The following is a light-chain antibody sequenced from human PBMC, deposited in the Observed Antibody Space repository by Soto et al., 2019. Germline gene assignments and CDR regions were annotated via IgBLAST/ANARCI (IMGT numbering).Light chain of an antibody. CDR2: DAS. J-gene: IGKJ5*01. Sequence: ELVLTQSPATLSLSPGERATLSCRASQSVSSYLAWYQQKPGQAPRLLIYDASNRATGIPARFSGSGSGTEFTLTISSLQPEDFAIYYCLQHSTYPITFGQGTRLEIK. CDR3: LQHSTYPIT. CDR1: QSVSSY. V-gene: IGKV3-11*01.